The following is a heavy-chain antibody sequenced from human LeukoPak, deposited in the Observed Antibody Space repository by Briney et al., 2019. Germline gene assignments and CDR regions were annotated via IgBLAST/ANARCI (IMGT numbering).Heavy chain of an antibody. J-gene: IGHJ6*02. CDR2: INHSGST. CDR1: GGSFSGYY. V-gene: IGHV4-34*01. D-gene: IGHD3-10*01. CDR3: ARGERAMVRGVMRGYYYYGMDV. Sequence: SETLSLTCAVYGGSFSGYYWSWIRQPPGKGLEWIGEINHSGSTNYNPSLKSRVTISVDTSKNQFSPKLSSVTAADTAVYYCARGERAMVRGVMRGYYYYGMDVWGQGTTVTVSS.